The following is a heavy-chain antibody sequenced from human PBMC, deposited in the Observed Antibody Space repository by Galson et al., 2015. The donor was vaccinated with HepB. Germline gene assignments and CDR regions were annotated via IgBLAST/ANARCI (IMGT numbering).Heavy chain of an antibody. CDR1: GYTFSRFS. Sequence: SVKVSCKASGYTFSRFSISWLRQAPGQGLEWMGWISGYDVNVRDAQTFQGRLTMTTDTSTSTAHLDWVRLRSDDAAGYYCARGGLATIGGPTFDYWGQGTLVTVSS. D-gene: IGHD5-24*01. CDR3: ARGGLATIGGPTFDY. J-gene: IGHJ4*02. CDR2: ISGYDVNV. V-gene: IGHV1-18*01.